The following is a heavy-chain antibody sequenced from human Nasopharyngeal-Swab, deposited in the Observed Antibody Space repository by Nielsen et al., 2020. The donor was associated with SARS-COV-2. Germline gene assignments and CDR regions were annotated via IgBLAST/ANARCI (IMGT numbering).Heavy chain of an antibody. V-gene: IGHV3-48*01. D-gene: IGHD4-23*01. J-gene: IGHJ3*02. Sequence: GESLKISCAASGFTLSSYSMNWVRQAPGKGLEWVSYISSSSSTIYYADSVKGRFTISRDNAKNSLYLQMNSLRAEDTVVYYCARVDYGGNLDAFDIWGQGTMVTVSS. CDR3: ARVDYGGNLDAFDI. CDR2: ISSSSSTI. CDR1: GFTLSSYS.